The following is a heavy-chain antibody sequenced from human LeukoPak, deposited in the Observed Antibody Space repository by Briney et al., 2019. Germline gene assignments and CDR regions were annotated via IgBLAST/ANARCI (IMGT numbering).Heavy chain of an antibody. CDR3: ARSSVGARRTIYS. V-gene: IGHV1-8*01. CDR2: MNPNSGNT. D-gene: IGHD1-26*01. J-gene: IGHJ4*02. Sequence: ASVKVSCKASGYTFTTFDINWVRQATGQGLEWMGWMNPNSGNTGYAQNFQGRVTMTRSASINTAYMELSSLTSDDTAVYYCARSSVGARRTIYSWGQGTLVTVSS. CDR1: GYTFTTFD.